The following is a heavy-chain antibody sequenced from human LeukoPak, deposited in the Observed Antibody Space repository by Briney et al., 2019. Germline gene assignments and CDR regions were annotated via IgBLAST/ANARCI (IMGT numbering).Heavy chain of an antibody. CDR1: GGSFSGYY. CDR2: IIHSVNT. J-gene: IGHJ6*03. CDR3: ARDRIAAAGGSTMDV. D-gene: IGHD6-13*01. V-gene: IGHV4-34*12. Sequence: PSETLSLTCAVYGGSFSGYYWSWIRQPPGKGLEWIGEIIHSVNTNYNPSLKSRVTISVDTSKNQFSLKLSSVTAADTAVYYCARDRIAAAGGSTMDVWGKGTTVTVSS.